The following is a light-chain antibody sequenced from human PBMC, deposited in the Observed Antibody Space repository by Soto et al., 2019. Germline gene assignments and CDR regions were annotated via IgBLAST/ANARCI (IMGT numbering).Light chain of an antibody. CDR2: NVN. CDR1: SSDVGGYNH. J-gene: IGLJ2*01. V-gene: IGLV2-11*01. CDR3: CSYAGNYVV. Sequence: QSALTQPLSVSGSPGQSVTISCTGTSSDVGGYNHVSWYQQHPGKAPKLVIYNVNERPSGVPDRFSGSKSGNTASLTISGLQAEDEADYYCCSYAGNYVVFGGGTKVTVL.